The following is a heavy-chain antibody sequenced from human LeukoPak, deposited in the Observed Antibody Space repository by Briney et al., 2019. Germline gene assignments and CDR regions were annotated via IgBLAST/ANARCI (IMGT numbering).Heavy chain of an antibody. V-gene: IGHV3-66*02. Sequence: GGSLRLSCAASGFTVSSNYMSWVRQAPGKRLEWVSVIYSGGSTYYADSVKGRFTISRDNSKNTLYLQMNSLRAEDTAVYYCARGTIFGVVIHYWGQGTLVTVSS. J-gene: IGHJ4*02. CDR3: ARGTIFGVVIHY. CDR1: GFTVSSNY. CDR2: IYSGGST. D-gene: IGHD3-3*01.